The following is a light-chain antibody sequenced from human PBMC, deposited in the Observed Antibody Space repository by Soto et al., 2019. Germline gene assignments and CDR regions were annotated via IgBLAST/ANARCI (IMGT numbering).Light chain of an antibody. CDR1: QSISNGY. V-gene: IGKV3-20*01. CDR3: QQYNNWPIT. CDR2: GAS. Sequence: EIVLTQYPGPLSLSPGERVTLSCRASQSISNGYVAWYRQRPGQAPRLLIYGASSRAAGIPDRFSGSGSGTDFTLTISRLEPEDLAVYYCQQYNNWPITFGQGTRLEIK. J-gene: IGKJ5*01.